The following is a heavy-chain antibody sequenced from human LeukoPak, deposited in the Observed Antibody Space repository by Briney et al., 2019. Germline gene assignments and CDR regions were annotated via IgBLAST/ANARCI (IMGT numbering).Heavy chain of an antibody. CDR1: GGSFSGYY. CDR2: INHSGST. V-gene: IGHV4-34*01. CDR3: ARESGSSSWYTL. D-gene: IGHD6-13*01. J-gene: IGHJ4*02. Sequence: SETLSLTCGVYGGSFSGYYWTWIRQPPGKGLEWIGEINHSGSTNYNPSLKSRVTISVDTSKNQFSLKLSSVTAADTAVYYCARESGSSSWYTLWGQGTLVTVSS.